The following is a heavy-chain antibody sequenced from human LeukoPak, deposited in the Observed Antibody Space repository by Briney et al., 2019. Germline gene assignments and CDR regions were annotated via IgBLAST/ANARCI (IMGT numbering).Heavy chain of an antibody. D-gene: IGHD2-2*02. Sequence: GGSLRLSCAASGFTFSSYWMGWVRQAPGKGLEWVANIKQDGSEKYYVDSVKGRFTISRDNAKNSLYLRMNSLRAEDTALYYCAKGVPGYCSSTSCYTLDYWGQGTLVTVSS. CDR1: GFTFSSYW. J-gene: IGHJ4*02. CDR2: IKQDGSEK. CDR3: AKGVPGYCSSTSCYTLDY. V-gene: IGHV3-7*03.